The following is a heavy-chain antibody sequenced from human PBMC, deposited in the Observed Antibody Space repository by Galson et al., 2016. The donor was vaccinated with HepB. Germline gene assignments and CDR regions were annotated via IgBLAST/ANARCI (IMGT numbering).Heavy chain of an antibody. CDR2: IYPSGST. CDR1: GGSINNDNHC. V-gene: IGHV4/OR15-8*01. Sequence: SETLSLTCIVSGGSINNDNHCWGWIRQPPGKGLEWIGEIYPSGSTNYNPSLGGRVSISLDKSENHFSLMMTSVTAADTAVYYCARQDLWSIEYWGQGTLVTVSS. D-gene: IGHD2-21*01. CDR3: ARQDLWSIEY. J-gene: IGHJ4*02.